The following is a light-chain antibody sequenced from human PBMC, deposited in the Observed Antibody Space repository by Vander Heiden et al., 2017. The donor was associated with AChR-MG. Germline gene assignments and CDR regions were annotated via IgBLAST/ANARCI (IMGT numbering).Light chain of an antibody. CDR3: SSYTSSSTLKV. J-gene: IGLJ2*01. V-gene: IGLV2-14*01. Sequence: QSAPTQPASVSGSPGQSITTSFTGTSSDVGGYNYVSWYQQHPGKAPKLMIYDVSNRPSGVSNRFSGSKSGNTASLTISGLQAEDEADYYCSSYTSSSTLKVFGGGTKLTVL. CDR2: DVS. CDR1: SSDVGGYNY.